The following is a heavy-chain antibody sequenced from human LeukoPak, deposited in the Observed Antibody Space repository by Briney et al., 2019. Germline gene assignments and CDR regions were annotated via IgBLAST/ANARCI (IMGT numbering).Heavy chain of an antibody. Sequence: GGSLRLSCAASGFTFSSYAMSWVRQAPGKGLEWVSAISGSGGSTYYADSVKGRFTISRDNSKNTLYLQMNSLRAEDTAVYYCAKDGTSYYYDSSGLWSDAFDIWGQGTMVTASS. CDR3: AKDGTSYYYDSSGLWSDAFDI. CDR2: ISGSGGST. V-gene: IGHV3-23*01. D-gene: IGHD3-22*01. J-gene: IGHJ3*02. CDR1: GFTFSSYA.